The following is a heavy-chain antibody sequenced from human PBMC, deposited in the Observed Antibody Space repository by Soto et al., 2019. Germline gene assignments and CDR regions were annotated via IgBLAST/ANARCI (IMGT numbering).Heavy chain of an antibody. D-gene: IGHD2-2*02. J-gene: IGHJ6*02. V-gene: IGHV1-2*04. CDR3: ARGGVVDCSSTSCYTRHYYYYYGMDV. CDR1: GYTFTGYY. CDR2: INPNSGGT. Sequence: GASVKVSCKASGYTFTGYYMHWVRQAPGQGLEWMGWINPNSGGTNYAQKFQGWVTMTRDTSISTAYMELSRLRSDDTAVYYCARGGVVDCSSTSCYTRHYYYYYGMDVWGQGTTVTVSS.